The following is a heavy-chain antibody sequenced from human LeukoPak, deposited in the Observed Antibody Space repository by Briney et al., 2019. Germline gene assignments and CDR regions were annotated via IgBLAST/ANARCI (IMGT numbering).Heavy chain of an antibody. CDR3: TRHDVLTGYW. D-gene: IGHD3-9*01. CDR2: IRTKTNSYAT. J-gene: IGHJ4*02. CDR1: GFTFTGSA. Sequence: GGSLRLSCAASGFTFTGSAIHWVRQASGKGLEWVGRIRTKTNSYATAYAASVKDRFSMSRDDSKNTAYLQMNSLKTEDTAEYYRTRHDVLTGYWWGQGTLVTVSS. V-gene: IGHV3-73*01.